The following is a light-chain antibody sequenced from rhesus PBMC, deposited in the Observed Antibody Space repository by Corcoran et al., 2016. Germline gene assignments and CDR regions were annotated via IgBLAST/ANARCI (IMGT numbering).Light chain of an antibody. Sequence: DIQMTQSPSSLSASVGDTVTITCRASQSIRTWLAWYQQKPGKAPKLLIYKASRLQSGVPSRFSGSGSGTVFTLTISSLQSEDFATYYCQQYSSNPWTFGQGTKVEIK. CDR1: QSIRTW. J-gene: IGKJ1*01. CDR2: KAS. V-gene: IGKV1-22*01. CDR3: QQYSSNPWT.